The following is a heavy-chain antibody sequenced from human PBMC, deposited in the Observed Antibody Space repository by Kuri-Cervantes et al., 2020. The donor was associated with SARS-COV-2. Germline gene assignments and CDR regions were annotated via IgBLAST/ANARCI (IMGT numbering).Heavy chain of an antibody. CDR2: IIPIFGTA. D-gene: IGHD6-6*01. CDR1: GYTFTSYG. J-gene: IGHJ4*02. V-gene: IGHV1-69*06. CDR3: ARDRWDSSSFPRFAY. Sequence: SVQVSCKAYGYTFTSYGIIWVRQAPGQGLEWMGGIIPIFGTANYAQKFQGRVTITADKSTSTAYMELSSLRSEDTAVYYCARDRWDSSSFPRFAYWGQGTLVTVSS.